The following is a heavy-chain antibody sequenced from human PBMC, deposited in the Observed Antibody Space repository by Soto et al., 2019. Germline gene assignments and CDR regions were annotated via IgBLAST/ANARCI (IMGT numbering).Heavy chain of an antibody. CDR3: ARDRSNSPDYFDY. CDR2: IYYSGRT. D-gene: IGHD6-6*01. J-gene: IGHJ4*02. CDR1: GGSINSAAYY. Sequence: PSETLSLTCTVSGGSINSAAYYWSWIRQPPGKGLEWIGHIYYSGRTYYAPSLESRLTISLDTSKNQFSLRLSSVNASDTAVYYCARDRSNSPDYFDYWGQGTLVTVSS. V-gene: IGHV4-30-4*01.